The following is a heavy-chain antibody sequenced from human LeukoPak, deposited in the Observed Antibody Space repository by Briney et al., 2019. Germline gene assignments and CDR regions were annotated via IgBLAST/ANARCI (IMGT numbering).Heavy chain of an antibody. D-gene: IGHD2-15*01. CDR3: ARGLRVAATGYDAFDI. J-gene: IGHJ3*02. Sequence: GGSLRLSCSASGFTFSSYDMHWVRQATGKGLEWVSAIGTAGDTYYPGSVKGRFTISRENAKNSLYLQMNSLRAGDTAVYYCARGLRVAATGYDAFDIWGQGTMVTVSS. V-gene: IGHV3-13*01. CDR2: IGTAGDT. CDR1: GFTFSSYD.